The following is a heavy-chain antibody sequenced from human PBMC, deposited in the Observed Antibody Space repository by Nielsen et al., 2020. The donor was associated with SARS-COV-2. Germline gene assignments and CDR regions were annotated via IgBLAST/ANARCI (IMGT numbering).Heavy chain of an antibody. CDR2: INQDGGEK. CDR3: ASYRFFHAMDV. V-gene: IGHV3-7*03. D-gene: IGHD2/OR15-2a*01. J-gene: IGHJ6*02. Sequence: WIRQPPGKGLEWVANINQDGGEKYYVDSVRGRFTISRDNAKNSLYMQINSLRAEDTAVYYCASYRFFHAMDVWGQGTTVTVSS.